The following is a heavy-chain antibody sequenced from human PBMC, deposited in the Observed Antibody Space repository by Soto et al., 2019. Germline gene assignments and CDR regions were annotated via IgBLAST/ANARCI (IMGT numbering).Heavy chain of an antibody. D-gene: IGHD2-2*01. CDR1: GFSFSNFA. Sequence: PGGSLRLSCAASGFSFSNFAMSWVRQAPGKGLEWVSGINGIGDNTYYADSVRGRFTISRDNSKNTLYLQMDSLRAEDTAVYYCEKDWIVVVPANDYWGQGTRVTVSS. CDR2: INGIGDNT. V-gene: IGHV3-23*01. CDR3: EKDWIVVVPANDY. J-gene: IGHJ4*02.